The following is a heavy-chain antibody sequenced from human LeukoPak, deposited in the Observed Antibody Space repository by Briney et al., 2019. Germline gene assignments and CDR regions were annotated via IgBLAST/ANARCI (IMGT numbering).Heavy chain of an antibody. CDR1: GGSFSGYY. J-gene: IGHJ1*01. V-gene: IGHV4-34*01. CDR3: ARRNRWGILTGFQH. D-gene: IGHD3-9*01. Sequence: SETLSLTCAVYGGSFSGYYWSWIRQPPGKGLEWIGEINHSGSTNYNPSLKSRVTISVDTSKNQFSLKLSSVTAADTAVYYCARRNRWGILTGFQHWGQGTLVTVSS. CDR2: INHSGST.